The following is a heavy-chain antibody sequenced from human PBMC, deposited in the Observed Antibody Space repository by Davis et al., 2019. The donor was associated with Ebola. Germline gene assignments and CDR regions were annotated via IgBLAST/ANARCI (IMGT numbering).Heavy chain of an antibody. V-gene: IGHV4-39*01. J-gene: IGHJ5*02. CDR1: GGSISSSSYY. D-gene: IGHD2-2*02. Sequence: PGGSLRLSCTVSGGSISSSSYYWGWIRQPPGKGLEWIGSIYYSGSTYYNPSLKSRVTISVDTSKNQSSLKLSSVTAADTAVYYCARDGQYQLLYRLDWFDPWGQGTLVTVSS. CDR3: ARDGQYQLLYRLDWFDP. CDR2: IYYSGST.